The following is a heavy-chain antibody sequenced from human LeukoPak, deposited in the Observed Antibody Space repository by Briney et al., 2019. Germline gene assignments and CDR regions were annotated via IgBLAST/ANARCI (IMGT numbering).Heavy chain of an antibody. CDR2: ISSSSSYI. CDR3: ARGGFDAFDI. CDR1: GFIFSSYS. J-gene: IGHJ3*02. Sequence: PGGSLRLSCEASGFIFSSYSMNWVRQAPGKGLEWVSSISSSSSYIYYADSVKGRFTISRDNAKNSLYLRMNSLRAEDTAVYYCARGGFDAFDIWGQGTMVTVSS. V-gene: IGHV3-21*01.